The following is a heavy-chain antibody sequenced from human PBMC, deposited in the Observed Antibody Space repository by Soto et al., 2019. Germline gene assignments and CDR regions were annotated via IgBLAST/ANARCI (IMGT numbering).Heavy chain of an antibody. J-gene: IGHJ6*02. Sequence: GGSLRLSCAASGFIFDEYAMHWVRQAPGKGLEWVSGISWNSGTIGYADSVKGRFSISRDNAKNSLYLQMNSLRVEDTALYYCAKAPGDIPARRNHGYNYGMDVWGQGTTVTVSS. CDR1: GFIFDEYA. V-gene: IGHV3-9*01. D-gene: IGHD6-6*01. CDR3: AKAPGDIPARRNHGYNYGMDV. CDR2: ISWNSGTI.